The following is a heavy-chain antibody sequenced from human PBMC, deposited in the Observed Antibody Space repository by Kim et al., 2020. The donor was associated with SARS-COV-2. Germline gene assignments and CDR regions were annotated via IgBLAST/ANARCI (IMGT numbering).Heavy chain of an antibody. D-gene: IGHD6-19*01. J-gene: IGHJ4*02. Sequence: SNAKKFQGRGTMTRDTSTSTVYMELSSLRSEDTAVYYCATEVAGRASVDYWGQGTLVTVSS. CDR3: ATEVAGRASVDY. V-gene: IGHV1-46*01.